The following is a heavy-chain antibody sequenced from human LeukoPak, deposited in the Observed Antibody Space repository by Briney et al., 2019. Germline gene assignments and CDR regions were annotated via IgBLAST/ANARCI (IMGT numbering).Heavy chain of an antibody. J-gene: IGHJ4*02. CDR3: ARVSYYDFWSGYEPFDY. CDR1: GSTFSTYW. CDR2: INQDGSQT. Sequence: GGSLRLSCAASGSTFSTYWMSWVRRAPGKGLEWVANINQDGSQTFYVDSVKGRFTISRDNPGNSVYLQMNSLRAEDTAVYYCARVSYYDFWSGYEPFDYWGQGTLVTVSS. V-gene: IGHV3-7*01. D-gene: IGHD3-3*01.